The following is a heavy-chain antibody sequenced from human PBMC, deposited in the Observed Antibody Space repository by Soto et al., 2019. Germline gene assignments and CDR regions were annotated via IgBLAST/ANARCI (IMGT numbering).Heavy chain of an antibody. Sequence: SETLSLTCAVSGGSISSGGYSWRWIRQPPGKGLEWIGYIYHSGSTYYNPSLKSRVTISVDRSKNQFSLKLSSVTAADTAVYYCARATYYYDSSGYPPHWYFDLWGRGTLVTVSS. CDR2: IYHSGST. V-gene: IGHV4-30-2*01. D-gene: IGHD3-22*01. CDR1: GGSISSGGYS. J-gene: IGHJ2*01. CDR3: ARATYYYDSSGYPPHWYFDL.